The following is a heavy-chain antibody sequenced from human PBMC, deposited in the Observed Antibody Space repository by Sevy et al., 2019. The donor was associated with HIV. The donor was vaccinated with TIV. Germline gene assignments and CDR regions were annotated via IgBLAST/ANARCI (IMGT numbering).Heavy chain of an antibody. CDR1: GFTFSSYS. CDR3: ARGLYYYDSSGYLY. D-gene: IGHD3-22*01. V-gene: IGHV3-21*01. J-gene: IGHJ4*02. CDR2: ISSSSSYI. Sequence: GGSLRLSCAASGFTFSSYSMNWVRQAPGKGLEWVSSISSSSSYIYYADSVKGRCTISRDNAKNSLYLQMNSLRAEDTAVYYCARGLYYYDSSGYLYWGQGTLVTVSS.